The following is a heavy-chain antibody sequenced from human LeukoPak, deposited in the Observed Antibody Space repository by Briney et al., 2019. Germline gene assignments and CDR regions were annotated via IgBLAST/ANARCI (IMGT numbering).Heavy chain of an antibody. Sequence: PSETLSLTCTVSGGSISGSTYYWGWIRQPPGKGLEWIGSIYYSGATYYNPSLKSRVTVSVDTSKNQFSLKLRSVTAADTAVYYCASRTYRVWGQGTLATVSS. CDR3: ASRTYRV. CDR1: GGSISGSTYY. V-gene: IGHV4-39*01. CDR2: IYYSGAT. D-gene: IGHD1-26*01. J-gene: IGHJ4*02.